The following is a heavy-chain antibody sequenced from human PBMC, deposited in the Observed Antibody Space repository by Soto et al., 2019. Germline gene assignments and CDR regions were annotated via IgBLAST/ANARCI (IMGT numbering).Heavy chain of an antibody. J-gene: IGHJ5*02. D-gene: IGHD4-17*01. CDR3: ARLRYDYGDYLWFDP. CDR2: IDPSDSYT. V-gene: IGHV5-10-1*03. Sequence: EVQLVQSGAEVKKPGESLRISCKGSGYSFTSYWISWVRQMPGKGLEWMGRIDPSDSYTKYSPSFQGHVTMSADKPISTAYLQWSCLKASDTAMYYCARLRYDYGDYLWFDPWGQGTLVTVSS. CDR1: GYSFTSYW.